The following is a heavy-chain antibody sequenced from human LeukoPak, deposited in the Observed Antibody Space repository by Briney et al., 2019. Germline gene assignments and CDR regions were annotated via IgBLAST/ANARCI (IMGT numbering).Heavy chain of an antibody. J-gene: IGHJ6*04. CDR1: GYTFTGYY. CDR3: ARELVPAANYYYYGMDV. CDR2: INAGNGNT. V-gene: IGHV1-3*01. Sequence: ASVKVSCKASGYTFTGYYMHWVRQAPGQRLEWMGWINAGNGNTKYSQKFQGRVTITRDTSASTAYMELSSLRSEDTAVYYCARELVPAANYYYYGMDVWGKGTTVTVSS. D-gene: IGHD2-2*01.